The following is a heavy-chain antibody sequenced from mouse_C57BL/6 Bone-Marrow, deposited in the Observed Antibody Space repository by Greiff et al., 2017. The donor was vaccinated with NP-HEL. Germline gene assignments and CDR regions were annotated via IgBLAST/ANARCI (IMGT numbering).Heavy chain of an antibody. V-gene: IGHV1-55*01. Sequence: QVQLQQSGAELVKPGASVKMSCKASGYTFTSYWITWVKQRPGQGLEWIGDIYPGSGSTNYNEKFKSKATLTVDTSSSTAYMQLSSLTSEDSAVYYCARRLYGSSHYFDYWGQGTTLTVSS. CDR2: IYPGSGST. CDR3: ARRLYGSSHYFDY. J-gene: IGHJ2*01. CDR1: GYTFTSYW. D-gene: IGHD1-1*01.